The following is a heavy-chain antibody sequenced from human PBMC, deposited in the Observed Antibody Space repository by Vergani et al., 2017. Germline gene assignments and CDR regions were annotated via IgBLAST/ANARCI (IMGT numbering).Heavy chain of an antibody. J-gene: IGHJ6*03. D-gene: IGHD3-3*01. Sequence: EGQLVESGGDWVQRGGSLRLSCAASGFTFSSYWMSWVRQAPWKGLEWVSSISSSSSYIYYADSVKGRFTISRDNAKNSLYLQMNSLRAEDTAVYYCARVFDYDFWSGYYLYYYYYMDVWGKGTTVTVSS. CDR1: GFTFSSYW. CDR2: ISSSSSYI. V-gene: IGHV3-21*01. CDR3: ARVFDYDFWSGYYLYYYYYMDV.